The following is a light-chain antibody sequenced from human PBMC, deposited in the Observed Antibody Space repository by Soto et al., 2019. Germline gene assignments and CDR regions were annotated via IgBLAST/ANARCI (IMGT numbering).Light chain of an antibody. CDR1: SIDVGGYNY. J-gene: IGLJ2*01. Sequence: QSALTQPASVSGSPGQSITISCTGTSIDVGGYNYVSWYQHHPGKAPKLMIYGVTNRPSGVSIRFSGSKSGNTASLTISGLRPEDEADYYCTSYIHRRTLVVFGGGTKLTVL. CDR3: TSYIHRRTLVV. V-gene: IGLV2-14*01. CDR2: GVT.